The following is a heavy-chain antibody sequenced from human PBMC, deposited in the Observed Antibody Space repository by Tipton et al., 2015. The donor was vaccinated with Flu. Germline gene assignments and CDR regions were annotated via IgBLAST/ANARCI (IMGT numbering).Heavy chain of an antibody. CDR3: AIRQQGTHYFDY. Sequence: TLSLTCSVSGDSIGSRYFWGWIRQPPGKGLEWIGNVHQVGSTYYNPSLRSRVTISLDRPKNQFSLRLTSVTAADSAVYYCAIRQQGTHYFDYWGQGTLVTVSS. J-gene: IGHJ4*02. CDR2: VHQVGST. CDR1: GDSIGSRYF. D-gene: IGHD6-13*01. V-gene: IGHV4-38-2*01.